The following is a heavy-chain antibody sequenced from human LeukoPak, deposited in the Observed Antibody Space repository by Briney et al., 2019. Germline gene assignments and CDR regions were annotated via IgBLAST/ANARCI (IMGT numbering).Heavy chain of an antibody. CDR2: ITSSGSIT. D-gene: IGHD4-17*01. V-gene: IGHV3-11*01. CDR1: GFTFSDHY. Sequence: GGSLRLSCTASGFTFSDHYMSWFRLSPGKGLEWLSYITSSGSITDYADSVKGRFTISRDNAKNTMFLQMNSLRPEDTAVYYCARDPDYGDPXWGQGTLVTXSS. J-gene: IGHJ4*02. CDR3: ARDPDYGDPX.